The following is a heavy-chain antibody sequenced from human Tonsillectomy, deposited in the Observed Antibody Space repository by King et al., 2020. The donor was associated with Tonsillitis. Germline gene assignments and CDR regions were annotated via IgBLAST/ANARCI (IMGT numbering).Heavy chain of an antibody. V-gene: IGHV4-39*01. D-gene: IGHD5-18*01. J-gene: IGHJ4*02. CDR3: ARHDVSIHIWSTTADY. CDR1: GGSISNSSYY. CDR2: IYYGGSA. Sequence: QLQESGPGLVKPSETLSLTCIVSGGSISNSSYYWGWIRQPPGKGLEWIGSIYYGGSAYYNPSLKRRVSMTVDTSKNQFSLKLTSVTAADTAVYYCARHDVSIHIWSTTADYWGQGTLVTVSS.